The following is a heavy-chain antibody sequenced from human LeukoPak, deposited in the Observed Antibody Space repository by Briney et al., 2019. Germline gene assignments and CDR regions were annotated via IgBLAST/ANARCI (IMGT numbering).Heavy chain of an antibody. CDR1: GDSISSYY. D-gene: IGHD3-3*01. V-gene: IGHV4-59*08. CDR3: ARLRFLEWFQTNWFDP. J-gene: IGHJ5*02. Sequence: SETLSLTCTVSGDSISSYYWSWIRQPPGKGLEWIGYIYYSGSTNYNPSLKSRVTISLDTSKNQFSLKLNSVTAADTAVYYCARLRFLEWFQTNWFDPWGQGTLVTVSS. CDR2: IYYSGST.